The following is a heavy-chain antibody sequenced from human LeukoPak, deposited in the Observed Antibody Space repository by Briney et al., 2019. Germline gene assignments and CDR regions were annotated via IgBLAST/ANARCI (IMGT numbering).Heavy chain of an antibody. V-gene: IGHV4-59*04. D-gene: IGHD3-3*01. CDR3: ARRDRGYYSVFDY. CDR2: IYYSGST. J-gene: IGHJ4*02. Sequence: SETLSLTCTVSGGSISSYYWSWIRQPPGKGLEWIGYIYYSGSTYYNPSLKSRVTISVDTSKNQFSLKLSSVTAADTAVYYCARRDRGYYSVFDYWGQGTLVTVSS. CDR1: GGSISSYY.